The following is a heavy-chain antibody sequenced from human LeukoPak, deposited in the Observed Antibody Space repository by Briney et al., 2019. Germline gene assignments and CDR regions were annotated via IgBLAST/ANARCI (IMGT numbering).Heavy chain of an antibody. D-gene: IGHD4-17*01. Sequence: GRSLRLSCAASGFTFDDYAMHWVRHAPGKGLEWVSGISWNSGSIGYADSVKGRFTISRDNAKNSLYLQMNSLRAEDTAVYYCAKGDKEMTTVSRNWFDPWGQGTLVTVSS. CDR3: AKGDKEMTTVSRNWFDP. CDR2: ISWNSGSI. J-gene: IGHJ5*02. V-gene: IGHV3-9*01. CDR1: GFTFDDYA.